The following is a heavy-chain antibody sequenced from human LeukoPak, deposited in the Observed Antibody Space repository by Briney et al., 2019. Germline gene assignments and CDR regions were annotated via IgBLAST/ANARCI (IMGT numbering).Heavy chain of an antibody. D-gene: IGHD2/OR15-2a*01. V-gene: IGHV7-4-1*02. CDR3: ARDPTRRPGGGFFSPLGY. Sequence: ASVKVSCKASGYTFTHYAINWVRQAPGQGLEWMGWINTNTATPMYAQGFSGRFVFSLDVSDSTAYLQLSSLKAGDTAVYYCARDPTRRPGGGFFSPLGYWGQGSLVTVSS. J-gene: IGHJ4*02. CDR1: GYTFTHYA. CDR2: INTNTATP.